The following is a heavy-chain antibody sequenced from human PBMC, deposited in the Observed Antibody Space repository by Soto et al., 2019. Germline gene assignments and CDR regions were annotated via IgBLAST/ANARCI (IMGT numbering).Heavy chain of an antibody. V-gene: IGHV6-1*01. Sequence: SETLSLTCAISGDSVSSNSAASNWIRQSPSRGLEWLGMTYYRSKWSIDYAVSVKSRITINTATSKIQFTLQLNSVTPEDTAVSYCASVSCSGRSYYFDYWGQGTLVTVSS. J-gene: IGHJ4*02. CDR2: TYYRSKWSI. D-gene: IGHD2-15*01. CDR3: ASVSCSGRSYYFDY. CDR1: GDSVSSNSAA.